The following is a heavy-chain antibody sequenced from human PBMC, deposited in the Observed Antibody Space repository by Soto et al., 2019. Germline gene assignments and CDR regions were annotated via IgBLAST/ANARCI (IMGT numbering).Heavy chain of an antibody. D-gene: IGHD3-22*01. J-gene: IGHJ5*02. CDR2: IYYSGTT. CDR1: VDSISTRNW. V-gene: IGHV4-4*02. Sequence: QVQLPESGPGLVKPSGTLSFTCAVSVDSISTRNWWSWVRQSPGKVLEWIGEIYYSGTTNYNPSLKSRVTISVDTSKNQFSLELSSVTAADTAVYYCAGLNYYDSSGYRVQQRGFDPWGQGTLVTVSS. CDR3: AGLNYYDSSGYRVQQRGFDP.